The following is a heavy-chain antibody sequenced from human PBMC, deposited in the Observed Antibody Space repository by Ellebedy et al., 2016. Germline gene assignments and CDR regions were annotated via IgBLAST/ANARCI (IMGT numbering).Heavy chain of an antibody. Sequence: GGSLRLSCAASGFTFSSYGMHWVRQAPGKGLEGVAVISYDGSNKYYADSVKGRFTISRDNSKSTLYLQMNSLRVEDTAVYYCAKDLGSWSDYWGQGTLVTVSS. CDR1: GFTFSSYG. CDR2: ISYDGSNK. V-gene: IGHV3-30*18. CDR3: AKDLGSWSDY. D-gene: IGHD6-13*01. J-gene: IGHJ4*02.